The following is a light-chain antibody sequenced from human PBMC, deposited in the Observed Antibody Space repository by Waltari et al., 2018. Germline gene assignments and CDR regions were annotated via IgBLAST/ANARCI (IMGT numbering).Light chain of an antibody. CDR2: GAS. J-gene: IGKJ1*01. CDR1: QSVSSSY. V-gene: IGKV3-20*01. Sequence: EIVLTQSPGTLSSSPGERATLSCRASQSVSSSYLAWYQQKPGQAPRLLIYGASTRATGITDRFSGSGSGTDFTLTISRLEPEDFAVYYCHQYGSSPLFGQGTKVEIK. CDR3: HQYGSSPL.